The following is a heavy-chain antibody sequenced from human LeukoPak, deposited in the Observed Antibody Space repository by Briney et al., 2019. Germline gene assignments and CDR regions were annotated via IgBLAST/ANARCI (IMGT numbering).Heavy chain of an antibody. J-gene: IGHJ4*02. CDR3: AREAMYSYGNNFDY. CDR1: GGSVSSGSYY. V-gene: IGHV4-61*01. CDR2: IYYSGST. D-gene: IGHD5-18*01. Sequence: SETLSLTCTVSGGSVSSGSYYWSWIRQPPGKGLEWIGYIYYSGSTNYNPSLKSRVTISVDTSKNQFSLKLSSVTAADTAVYHCAREAMYSYGNNFDYWGQGTLVTVSS.